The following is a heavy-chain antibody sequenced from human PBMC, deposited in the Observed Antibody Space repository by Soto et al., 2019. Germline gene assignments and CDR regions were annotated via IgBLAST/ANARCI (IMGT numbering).Heavy chain of an antibody. CDR2: ITSSSTYT. CDR3: ARDNAIAAPRPPRYYYGMDV. J-gene: IGHJ6*02. D-gene: IGHD6-13*01. Sequence: PGGSLRLSCAASGFTFSDYYMSWIRQAPGKGLEWVSYITSSSTYTNYADSVKGRFTISRDNAKNSLFLQMNSLRAEDTAVYYCARDNAIAAPRPPRYYYGMDVWGQGTTVTVSS. CDR1: GFTFSDYY. V-gene: IGHV3-11*05.